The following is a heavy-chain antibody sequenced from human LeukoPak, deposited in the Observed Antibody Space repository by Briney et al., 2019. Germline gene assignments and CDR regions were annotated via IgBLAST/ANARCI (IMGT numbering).Heavy chain of an antibody. CDR2: IYYSGST. V-gene: IGHV4-59*01. CDR1: GGSISSYY. Sequence: TSETLSLTCTVSGGSISSYYWSWIRQPPGKGLEWIGYIYYSGSTNYNPSLKSRVTISVDTSKNQFSLKLSSVTAADTAVYYCARRAVAGKLRFDYWGQGTLVTVSS. J-gene: IGHJ4*02. CDR3: ARRAVAGKLRFDY. D-gene: IGHD6-19*01.